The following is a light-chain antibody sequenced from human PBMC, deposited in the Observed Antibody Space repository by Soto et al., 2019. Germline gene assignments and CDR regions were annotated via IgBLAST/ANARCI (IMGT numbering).Light chain of an antibody. CDR1: QSISSY. J-gene: IGKJ5*01. V-gene: IGKV1-39*01. CDR3: QQANSFPLT. CDR2: AAS. Sequence: IQMTQSPSSLSASVGDRVTTTCRASQSISSYLNWYQQKPGKAPKLLIYAASSLQSGVPSRFSGSGSGTDFTLTISSLQPEDFATYYCQQANSFPLTFGQGTRLEIK.